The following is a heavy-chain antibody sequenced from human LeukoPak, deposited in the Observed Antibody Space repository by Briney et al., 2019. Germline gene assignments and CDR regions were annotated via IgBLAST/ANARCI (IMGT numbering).Heavy chain of an antibody. Sequence: GGSLRLSCAASGFTFSSYGMHWVRQAPGKGLEWVAVISYDGSNKYYADSVKGRFTISRDNSKNTLYLQMNSLRAEDTAVYYCARVLDDYGDYQYYFDYWGQGTLVTVSS. CDR2: ISYDGSNK. V-gene: IGHV3-30*03. CDR3: ARVLDDYGDYQYYFDY. J-gene: IGHJ4*02. CDR1: GFTFSSYG. D-gene: IGHD4-17*01.